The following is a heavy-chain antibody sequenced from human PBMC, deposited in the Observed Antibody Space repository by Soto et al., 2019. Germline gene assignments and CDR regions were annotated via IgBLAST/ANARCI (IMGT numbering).Heavy chain of an antibody. CDR2: INPNSGGT. D-gene: IGHD1-26*01. J-gene: IGHJ4*02. V-gene: IGHV1-2*02. Sequence: QVQLVQSGAEVKKPGASVKVSCKASGYTFTGYYMHWVRQAPGQGLEWMGWINPNSGGTNYAQKFQGRVTMTRDTSISTAYMELSRLRSDDTAVYYCARDYHSGGSYFPINYWGQGTLVTVSS. CDR3: ARDYHSGGSYFPINY. CDR1: GYTFTGYY.